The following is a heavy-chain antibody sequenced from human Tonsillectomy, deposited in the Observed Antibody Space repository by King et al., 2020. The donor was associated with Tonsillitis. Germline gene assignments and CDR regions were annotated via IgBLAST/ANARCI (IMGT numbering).Heavy chain of an antibody. D-gene: IGHD1-26*01. CDR1: GFVFSSYS. CDR3: ARVSYSGSYYYYYGMDV. Sequence: VQLQESGGGLVQPGGSLGLSCAASGFVFSSYSMNWVRQAPGKGLEWVSYISSGSTTIYYADSVKGRFTISRDNAKRSLYLQTNSLRAEDTAVYYCARVSYSGSYYYYYGMDVWGQGTTVTVSS. V-gene: IGHV3-48*01. J-gene: IGHJ6*02. CDR2: ISSGSTTI.